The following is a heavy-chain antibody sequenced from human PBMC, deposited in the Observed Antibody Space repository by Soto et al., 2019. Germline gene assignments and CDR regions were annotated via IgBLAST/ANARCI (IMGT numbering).Heavy chain of an antibody. Sequence: SETLSLTCSVSTGSMRTYYWTWIRQSPGKGLEWIGQISHTGRTKYNPSLESRVTISVDTSRKQFSLKLTSVTAADTALYYCARDDTTGLFDFWGQGTLVTVSS. J-gene: IGHJ4*02. V-gene: IGHV4-59*01. CDR2: ISHTGRT. CDR3: ARDDTTGLFDF. D-gene: IGHD4-17*01. CDR1: TGSMRTYY.